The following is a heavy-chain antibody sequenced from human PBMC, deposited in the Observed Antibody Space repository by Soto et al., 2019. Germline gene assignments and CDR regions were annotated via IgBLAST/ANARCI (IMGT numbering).Heavy chain of an antibody. Sequence: SETLSLTCSVSTGSMRTYYWTWIRQSPGKGLEWIGQISHTGRTKYNPSLESRVTISVDTSRKQFSLKLTSVTAADTALYYCARDDTTGLFDFWGQGTLVTVSS. J-gene: IGHJ4*02. V-gene: IGHV4-59*01. CDR2: ISHTGRT. CDR3: ARDDTTGLFDF. D-gene: IGHD4-17*01. CDR1: TGSMRTYY.